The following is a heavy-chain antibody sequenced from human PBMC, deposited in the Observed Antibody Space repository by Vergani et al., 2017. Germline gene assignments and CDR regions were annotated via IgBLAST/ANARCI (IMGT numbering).Heavy chain of an antibody. D-gene: IGHD5-12*01. CDR1: GFTFSSYG. J-gene: IGHJ6*02. Sequence: QVQLVESGGGVVQPGRSLRLSCAASGFTFSSYGMHWVRQAPGKGLEWVAVIWYDGSNKYYADSVKGRFTISRDNSKNTLYLQMNSLRAEDTAVYYCASIGRGYSGYETLFGVYGMDVWGQGTTVTVSS. V-gene: IGHV3-33*01. CDR2: IWYDGSNK. CDR3: ASIGRGYSGYETLFGVYGMDV.